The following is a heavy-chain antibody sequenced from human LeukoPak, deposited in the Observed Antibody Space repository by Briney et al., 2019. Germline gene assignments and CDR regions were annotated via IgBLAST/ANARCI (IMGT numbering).Heavy chain of an antibody. J-gene: IGHJ5*02. Sequence: ASVKVSCKASGYTFTSYDINWVRQATGQGLEWMGWMNPNSGNTGYAQKFQGRVTMTRNTSISTAYMELSSLRSEDTAVYYCARVLRINRSYRFDPWGQGTLVTVSS. CDR1: GYTFTSYD. CDR3: ARVLRINRSYRFDP. V-gene: IGHV1-8*01. D-gene: IGHD1-14*01. CDR2: MNPNSGNT.